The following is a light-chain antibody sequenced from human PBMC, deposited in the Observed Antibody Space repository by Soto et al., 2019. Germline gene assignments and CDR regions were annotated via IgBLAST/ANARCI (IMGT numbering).Light chain of an antibody. J-gene: IGKJ1*01. CDR1: QSISSSY. CDR3: HQDGSAPGWT. V-gene: IGKV3-20*01. CDR2: GAS. Sequence: EIVLTQSPGTLSLFPGERATLSCRASQSISSSYLAWYQQKPGQAPRLLIYGASSRATGIPDRFSGAGSATDVTMTISRLEPEDFGVYYCHQDGSAPGWTSGQGTKVEIK.